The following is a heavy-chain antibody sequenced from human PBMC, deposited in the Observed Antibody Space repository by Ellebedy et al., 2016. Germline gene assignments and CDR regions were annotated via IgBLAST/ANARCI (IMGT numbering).Heavy chain of an antibody. CDR1: GFTFSSHA. CDR3: VKGASSGSWVTMEH. D-gene: IGHD6-13*01. V-gene: IGHV3-23*01. CDR2: ITGDTGTT. Sequence: GESLKISCEASGFTFSSHAMTWIRQAAGEGLDWVSAITGDTGTTYYADSVKGRFTISRDNSRNTLYLQMNSLRVEDTALYYCVKGASSGSWVTMEHWGQGALVTVSS. J-gene: IGHJ1*01.